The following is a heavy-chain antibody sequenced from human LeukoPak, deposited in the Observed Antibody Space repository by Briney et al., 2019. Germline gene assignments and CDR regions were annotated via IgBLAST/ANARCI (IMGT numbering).Heavy chain of an antibody. CDR1: GGTFSSYA. D-gene: IGHD3-10*01. V-gene: IGHV1-69*13. J-gene: IGHJ4*02. Sequence: SVKVSCKASGGTFSSYAISWVRQAPGQGLEWMGGIIPIFGTANYAQKFQGRVTITADESTSTAYMELSSLRSEDTAAYYCARDRAPAGEGFGDKLPYDYWGQGTLVTVSS. CDR2: IIPIFGTA. CDR3: ARDRAPAGEGFGDKLPYDY.